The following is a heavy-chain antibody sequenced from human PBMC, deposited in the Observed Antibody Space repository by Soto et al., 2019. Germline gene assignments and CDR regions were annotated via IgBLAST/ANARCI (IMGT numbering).Heavy chain of an antibody. V-gene: IGHV4-30-4*01. CDR1: GGSISSGDYY. Sequence: QVQLQESGPGLVKPSQTLSLTCTVSGGSISSGDYYWSWIRQPPGKGLEWIGYIYYSGSTYYNPSLKSRVTISVDTSKIQCPLKLSSVTAADTAVYYCARVGGFGATTIDSWGKGTLVTVSS. CDR2: IYYSGST. D-gene: IGHD3-10*01. CDR3: ARVGGFGATTIDS. J-gene: IGHJ4*02.